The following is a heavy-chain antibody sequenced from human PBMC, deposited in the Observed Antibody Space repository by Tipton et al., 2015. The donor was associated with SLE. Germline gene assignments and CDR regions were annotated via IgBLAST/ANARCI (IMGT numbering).Heavy chain of an antibody. V-gene: IGHV4-39*07. CDR2: IYYSGSA. D-gene: IGHD3-10*01. CDR3: ARVGYLGSGKTWDMDV. J-gene: IGHJ6*03. CDR1: GASISNNGYY. Sequence: TLSLTCSVSGASISNNGYYWGWIRQPPGRGLEWIGSIYYSGSASYFPSLKSRVTISVDTSKNQFSLHLTSVTAADTAIYYCARVGYLGSGKTWDMDVWGKGITVTVSS.